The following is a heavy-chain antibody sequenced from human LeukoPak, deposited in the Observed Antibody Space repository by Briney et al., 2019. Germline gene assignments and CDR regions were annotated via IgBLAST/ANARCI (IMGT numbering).Heavy chain of an antibody. D-gene: IGHD1-26*01. V-gene: IGHV3-20*04. Sequence: GGSLRLSCEASGFSFDDYGMSWVRHVPGEGLEWVSGINWNGGTTHYADSVKGRFTISRDNAKNSVYLQMNSLRAEDTAVYYCARGDKYYYYYYYMDVWVKRTTVTVSS. J-gene: IGHJ6*03. CDR3: ARGDKYYYYYYYMDV. CDR2: INWNGGTT. CDR1: GFSFDDYG.